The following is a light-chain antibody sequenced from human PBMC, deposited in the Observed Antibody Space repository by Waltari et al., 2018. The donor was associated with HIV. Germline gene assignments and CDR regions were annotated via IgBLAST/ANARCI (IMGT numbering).Light chain of an antibody. J-gene: IGLJ2*01. CDR3: NSRDSSGNHNVV. V-gene: IGLV3-19*01. Sequence: SYELTQPLSVSVALGQTARISCGGEKIGNKSVNWYQYRPGQAPLLVIYRSYLRPFGTAERFSGSSSGNTASLTITGAQAEDEADYYCNSRDSSGNHNVVFGGGTKLTVL. CDR1: KIGNKS. CDR2: RSY.